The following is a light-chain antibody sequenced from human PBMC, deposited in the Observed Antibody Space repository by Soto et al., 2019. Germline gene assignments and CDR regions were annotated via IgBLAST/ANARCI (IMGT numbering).Light chain of an antibody. V-gene: IGLV1-44*01. CDR2: NNN. J-gene: IGLJ1*01. Sequence: QSVLTQPPSTSGTPGQRVTISCSGSRSNIGSQNVNWYQQLPGTAPKLLIYNNNQRPSGVPDRFSGSKSGTSASLAISGLQSEDEAAYYCAAWDDSLIGYVFGTGTQVTVL. CDR3: AAWDDSLIGYV. CDR1: RSNIGSQN.